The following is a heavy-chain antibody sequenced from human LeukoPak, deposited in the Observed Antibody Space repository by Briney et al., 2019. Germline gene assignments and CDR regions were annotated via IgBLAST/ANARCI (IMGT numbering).Heavy chain of an antibody. V-gene: IGHV3-30*18. CDR3: AKANYDILTGYLNYDALDI. CDR1: GFTFSSYG. CDR2: ISYDGSNK. D-gene: IGHD3-9*01. J-gene: IGHJ3*02. Sequence: GGSLRLSCAASGFTFSSYGMHWVRQAPGKGLEWVAVISYDGSNKYYADSVKGRFTISRDNSKNTLYLQMNSLRAEDTAVYYCAKANYDILTGYLNYDALDIWGQGTMVTVSS.